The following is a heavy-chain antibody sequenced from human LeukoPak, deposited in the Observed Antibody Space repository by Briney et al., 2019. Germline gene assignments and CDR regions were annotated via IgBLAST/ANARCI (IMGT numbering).Heavy chain of an antibody. CDR1: GFTFSSYW. CDR3: ARANHRSGAFDI. J-gene: IGHJ3*02. D-gene: IGHD1-14*01. V-gene: IGHV3-30*03. Sequence: PGGSLRLSCAASGFTFSSYWMHWVRQAPGKGLEWVAIISFDGSNIYYADSVKGRFTISRDKSKNTLNLQMNSLRTADTAVYYCARANHRSGAFDIWGQGTMVTVSS. CDR2: ISFDGSNI.